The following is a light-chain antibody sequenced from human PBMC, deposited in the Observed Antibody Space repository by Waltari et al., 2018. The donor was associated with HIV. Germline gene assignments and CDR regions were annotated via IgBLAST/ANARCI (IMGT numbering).Light chain of an antibody. V-gene: IGLV3-25*03. Sequence: SYELAQPPSVSVSPGQTARLTCSGDALPRQFVYWYQQKPGQAPIVVIYKDSERPSGITERFSGFISGTTATLTISAVQAEDEADYYCQSADITGTLGVFGGGTRLTV. CDR3: QSADITGTLGV. CDR1: ALPRQF. J-gene: IGLJ2*01. CDR2: KDS.